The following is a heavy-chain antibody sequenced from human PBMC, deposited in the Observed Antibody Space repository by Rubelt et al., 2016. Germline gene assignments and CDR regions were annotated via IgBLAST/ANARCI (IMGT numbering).Heavy chain of an antibody. V-gene: IGHV1-2*06. CDR2: INPNSGGT. D-gene: IGHD3-10*01. J-gene: IGHJ4*02. Sequence: TFTGYYMHWVRQAPGQGLEWMGRINPNSGGTNYAQKFQGRVTMTRDTSISTAYMELSRLRSDDTAVYYCAASYGSGSYYPPTFDYWGQGTLVTVSS. CDR3: AASYGSGSYYPPTFDY. CDR1: TFTGYY.